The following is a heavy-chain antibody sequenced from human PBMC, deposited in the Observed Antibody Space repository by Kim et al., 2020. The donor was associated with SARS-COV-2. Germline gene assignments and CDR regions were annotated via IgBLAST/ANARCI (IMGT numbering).Heavy chain of an antibody. CDR1: GFTFSSYE. Sequence: GGSLRLSCAASGFTFSSYEMNWVRQAPGKGLEWVSYISSSGSTIYYADSVKGRFTISRDNAKNSLYLQMNSLRAEDTAVYYCARDRGILYRGDYWGQGTLVTVSS. J-gene: IGHJ4*02. D-gene: IGHD2-15*01. CDR3: ARDRGILYRGDY. V-gene: IGHV3-48*03. CDR2: ISSSGSTI.